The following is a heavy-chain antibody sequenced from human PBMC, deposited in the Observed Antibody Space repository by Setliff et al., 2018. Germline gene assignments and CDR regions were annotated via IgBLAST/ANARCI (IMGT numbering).Heavy chain of an antibody. CDR3: AKEFVEISFVSNSHRHYGMDV. Sequence: SETLSLTCTVSGASISSGSFYWSWIRQPAGKGLEWIGHIYTSGSTNYNPSLKSRVTISADTSKNLLSLKLTSVTAADTAVYYCAKEFVEISFVSNSHRHYGMDVWGQGTTVTVSS. V-gene: IGHV4-61*09. J-gene: IGHJ6*02. D-gene: IGHD3-3*01. CDR1: GASISSGSFY. CDR2: IYTSGST.